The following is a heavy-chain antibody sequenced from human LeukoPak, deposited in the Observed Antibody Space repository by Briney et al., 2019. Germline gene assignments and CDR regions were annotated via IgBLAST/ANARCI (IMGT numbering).Heavy chain of an antibody. CDR3: ARVWTVGSSSWYRRLFDY. CDR1: GYTFTGYY. CDR2: INPNSGGT. V-gene: IGHV1-2*02. J-gene: IGHJ4*02. D-gene: IGHD6-13*01. Sequence: ASVKVSCKASGYTFTGYYMHWVRQAPGQGLEWMGWINPNSGGTNYAQKFQGRVTTTRDTSISTAYMELSRLRSDDTAVYYCARVWTVGSSSWYRRLFDYWGQGTLVTVSS.